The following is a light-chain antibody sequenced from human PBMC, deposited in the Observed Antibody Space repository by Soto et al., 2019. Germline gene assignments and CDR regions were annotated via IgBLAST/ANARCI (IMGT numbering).Light chain of an antibody. V-gene: IGKV1-5*03. J-gene: IGKJ1*01. CDR1: QSIDSW. CDR3: KQYTSYSAGT. Sequence: DIQMTQSPSTLSASVGDRVTITCRASQSIDSWLAWFQQKPGKTPDLLIYEASSLESGVPSRFSGSGSGTEFTLTISSLQPDDFATYYCKQYTSYSAGTFGQGTKVEIK. CDR2: EAS.